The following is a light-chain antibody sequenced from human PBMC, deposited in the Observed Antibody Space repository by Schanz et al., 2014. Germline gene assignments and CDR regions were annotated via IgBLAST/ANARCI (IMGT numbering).Light chain of an antibody. CDR2: GGS. CDR1: TTDIGSTYL. Sequence: QSVLTQPASVSASPGQSITISCTGSTTDIGSTYLISWYQQHPGEAPKLMILGGSIRPSGVSNRFSGSKSGNTASLTISGLQAEDEADYYCCSYVGHSTVLFGGGTKLTVL. J-gene: IGLJ2*01. V-gene: IGLV2-23*01. CDR3: CSYVGHSTVL.